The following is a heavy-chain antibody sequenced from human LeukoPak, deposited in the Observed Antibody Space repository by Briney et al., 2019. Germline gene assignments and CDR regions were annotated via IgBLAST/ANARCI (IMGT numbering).Heavy chain of an antibody. Sequence: SGTLSLTCTVSGGSVGSADYCWSWIRHPPGKGLEWIGYIYYRASPYHNPSLKSRVTSSVDTSKNQFSLQVSSVAAADTAEYYCARDVSGYLRMDVWGRGTTVTVSS. CDR1: GGSVGSADYC. CDR3: ARDVSGYLRMDV. V-gene: IGHV4-30-4*01. CDR2: IYYRASP. D-gene: IGHD5-12*01. J-gene: IGHJ6*02.